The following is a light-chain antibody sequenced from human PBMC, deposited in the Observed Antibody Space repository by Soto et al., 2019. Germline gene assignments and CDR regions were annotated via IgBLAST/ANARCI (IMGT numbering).Light chain of an antibody. V-gene: IGKV2-28*01. Sequence: DIXXXQSPPSLPVXXXXXASXSXXSSXSLLYSGVYNYLEWYLQKPGQSPQLLIYLGSSRAPGVPDRFSGSGSGTDFTLKISRVEAEDVGVYYCMQALQAPPAFGQGTKVEI. J-gene: IGKJ1*01. CDR3: MQALQAPPA. CDR2: LGS. CDR1: XSLLYSGVYNY.